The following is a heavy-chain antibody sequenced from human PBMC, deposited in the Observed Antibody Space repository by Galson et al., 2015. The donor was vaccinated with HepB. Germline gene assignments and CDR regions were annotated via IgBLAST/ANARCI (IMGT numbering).Heavy chain of an antibody. CDR3: ARDLSHYDYVWGSYPT. V-gene: IGHV4-4*02. D-gene: IGHD3-16*02. J-gene: IGHJ4*02. CDR1: GGSISSSNW. CDR2: IYHSGST. Sequence: ETLSLTCAVSGGSISSSNWWSWVRQPPGKGLEWIGEIYHSGSTNYNPSLKSRVTISVDKSKNQFSLKLSSVTAADTAVYYCARDLSHYDYVWGSYPTWGQGTLVTVSS.